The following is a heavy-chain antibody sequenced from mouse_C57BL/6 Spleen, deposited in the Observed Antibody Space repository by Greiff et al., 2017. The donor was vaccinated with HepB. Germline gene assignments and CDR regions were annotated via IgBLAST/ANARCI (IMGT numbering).Heavy chain of an antibody. CDR3: ARFEGYYGSSYGYYFDY. D-gene: IGHD1-1*01. J-gene: IGHJ2*01. CDR2: INPNNGGT. Sequence: EVQLQQSGPELVKPGASVKISCKASGYTFTDYYMNWVKQSHGKSLEWIGDINPNNGGTSYNQKFKGKATLTVDKSSSTAYMELRSLTSEDSAVYYCARFEGYYGSSYGYYFDYWGQGTTLTVSA. V-gene: IGHV1-26*01. CDR1: GYTFTDYY.